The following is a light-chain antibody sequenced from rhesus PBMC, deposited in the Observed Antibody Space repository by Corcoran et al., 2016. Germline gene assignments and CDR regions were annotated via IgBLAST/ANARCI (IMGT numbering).Light chain of an antibody. CDR2: KAS. J-gene: IGKJ3*01. Sequence: DIQMTQSPSSLSASVGDTVTITCRASQSISSWLAWYQQKPGKAPNLLIYKASSLQSGVPSRFSGSGSGTYITLTISSLQSEDFATYYCQQYSSSPTFGPGTKLDIK. CDR1: QSISSW. V-gene: IGKV1-22*01. CDR3: QQYSSSPT.